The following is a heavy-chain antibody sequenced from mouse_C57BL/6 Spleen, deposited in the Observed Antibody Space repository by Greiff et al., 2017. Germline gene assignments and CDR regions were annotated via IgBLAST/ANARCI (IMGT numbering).Heavy chain of an antibody. Sequence: EVKLVESGAELVRPGASVKLSCTASGFNIKDYYMHWVKQRPEQGLEWIGRIDPEDGDTEYAPKFQGKATMTADTSSHPAYLQRSSLTSEDTAVYYCTMGDWFAYWGQGTLVTVSA. V-gene: IGHV14-1*01. CDR3: TMGDWFAY. CDR2: IDPEDGDT. J-gene: IGHJ3*01. CDR1: GFNIKDYY.